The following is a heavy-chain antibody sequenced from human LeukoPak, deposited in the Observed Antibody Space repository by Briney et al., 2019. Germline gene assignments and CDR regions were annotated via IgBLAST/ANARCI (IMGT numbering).Heavy chain of an antibody. Sequence: SETLSLTCTVSGGSISSSSYYWGWIRQPPGKGLEWIGSIYYSGSTYYNPSLKSRVTISVDRSKNQFSLKLSSVTAADTAVYYCARAKLGRSLSFDYWGQGTLVTVSS. CDR3: ARAKLGRSLSFDY. CDR1: GGSISSSSYY. V-gene: IGHV4-39*07. J-gene: IGHJ4*02. CDR2: IYYSGST. D-gene: IGHD6-6*01.